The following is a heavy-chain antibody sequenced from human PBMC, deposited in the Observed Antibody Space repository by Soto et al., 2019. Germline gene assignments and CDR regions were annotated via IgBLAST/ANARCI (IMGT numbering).Heavy chain of an antibody. V-gene: IGHV3-30*03. CDR3: ATGRGYSGYGEIDY. CDR1: GFTFSSYG. Sequence: QVQLVESGGGVVQPGRSLRLSCAASGFTFSSYGMHWVRQAPGKGLEWVAVISYDGSNKYYADSVKGRFTISRDNSKNTLYLQMNSLRAEDTAVYYCATGRGYSGYGEIDYWGQEPWSPSPQ. CDR2: ISYDGSNK. J-gene: IGHJ4*01. D-gene: IGHD5-12*01.